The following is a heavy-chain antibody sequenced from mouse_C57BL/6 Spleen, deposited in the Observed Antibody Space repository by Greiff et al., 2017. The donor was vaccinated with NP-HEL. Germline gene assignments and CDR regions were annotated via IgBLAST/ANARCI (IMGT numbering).Heavy chain of an antibody. CDR2: INPSSGYT. CDR1: GYTFTSYT. Sequence: QVQLKESGAELARPGASVKMSCKASGYTFTSYTMHWVKQRPGQGLEWIGYINPSSGYTKYNQKFKDKATLTADKSSSTAYMQLSSLTSEDSAVYYCARGGHFDVWGTGTTVTVSS. CDR3: ARGGHFDV. J-gene: IGHJ1*03. V-gene: IGHV1-4*01.